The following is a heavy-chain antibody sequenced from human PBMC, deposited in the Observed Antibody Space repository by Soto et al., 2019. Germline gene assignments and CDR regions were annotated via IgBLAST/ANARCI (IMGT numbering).Heavy chain of an antibody. D-gene: IGHD1-26*01. V-gene: IGHV1-2*02. CDR3: ARDLAKGGGSAGFDY. Sequence: ASVKVSCKASGYTFTVYYMHWVRQAPGQGLEWMGWINPKSGGTMYPQKFQGRVTMTWDTSISTAYMALTRLRSDDTAVYYCARDLAKGGGSAGFDYWGQGTLVTDSS. CDR1: GYTFTVYY. CDR2: INPKSGGT. J-gene: IGHJ4*02.